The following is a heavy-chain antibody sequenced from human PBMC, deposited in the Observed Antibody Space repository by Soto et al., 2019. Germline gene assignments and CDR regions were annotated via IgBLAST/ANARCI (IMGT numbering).Heavy chain of an antibody. J-gene: IGHJ6*02. CDR2: INPNSGGT. Sequence: ASMKVSCKASGYTFTGYYMHWVRQAPGQGLEWMGWINPNSGGTNYAQKFQGRVTMTRDTSISTAYMELSRLRSDDTAVYYCARVGVTYYDFWSGHYGMDVWGQGTTVTVSS. V-gene: IGHV1-2*02. CDR1: GYTFTGYY. D-gene: IGHD3-3*01. CDR3: ARVGVTYYDFWSGHYGMDV.